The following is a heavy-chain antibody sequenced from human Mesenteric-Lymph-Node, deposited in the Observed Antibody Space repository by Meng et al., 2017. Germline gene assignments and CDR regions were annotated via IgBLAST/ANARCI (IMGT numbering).Heavy chain of an antibody. CDR1: GFTFSSYE. D-gene: IGHD2-21*02. CDR3: ARGGSYCGGDCYPSDAFDI. V-gene: IGHV3-48*03. CDR2: ISSSGSTI. Sequence: GESLKISCAASGFTFSSYEMNWVRQAPGKGLEWVSYISSSGSTIYYADSVKGRFTISRDNAKNSLYLQMNSLRAEDTAVYYCARGGSYCGGDCYPSDAFDIWGQGTMVTVSS. J-gene: IGHJ3*02.